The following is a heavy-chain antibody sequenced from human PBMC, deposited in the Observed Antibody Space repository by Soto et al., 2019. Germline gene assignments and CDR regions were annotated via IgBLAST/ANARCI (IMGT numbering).Heavy chain of an antibody. J-gene: IGHJ4*02. Sequence: SETLSLTCAVSGDSISSGYYWAWIRQPPGKGLEWIGSIYHTGTTYYNPSLKSRVTISVDTSKNQFSLKLSSVTAADTAVYYCARSYVDIARVFYNWGQGTLVTVSS. CDR2: IYHTGTT. D-gene: IGHD5-12*01. CDR3: ARSYVDIARVFYN. V-gene: IGHV4-38-2*01. CDR1: GDSISSGYY.